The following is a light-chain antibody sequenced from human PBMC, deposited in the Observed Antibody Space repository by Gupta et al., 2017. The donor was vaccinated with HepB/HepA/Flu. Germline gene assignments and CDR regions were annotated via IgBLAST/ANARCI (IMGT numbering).Light chain of an antibody. Sequence: DIVMTQPPDSLAVSLVERATIHCKSSQSRFSSPNKKNFLAWYQQKPGQPPKLLIHWASTRESGVPDRFSGRGSGTDFTLTISSLQAEDVAVYCCQQDHLSPRTFGQGTKVEIK. CDR3: QQDHLSPRT. J-gene: IGKJ1*01. CDR1: QSRFSSPNKKNF. V-gene: IGKV4-1*01. CDR2: WAS.